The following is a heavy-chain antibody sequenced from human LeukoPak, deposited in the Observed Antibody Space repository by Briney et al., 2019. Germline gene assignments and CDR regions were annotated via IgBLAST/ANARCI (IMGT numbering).Heavy chain of an antibody. V-gene: IGHV4-59*08. CDR1: GDSISNYY. D-gene: IGHD1-1*01. J-gene: IGHJ6*03. CDR2: LYHSGAA. Sequence: PSETLSLTCTVSGDSISNYYWTWIRQTPGKGLEWIGNLYHSGAADYNPSLKTRVTTSVDTSKDQFSLSLRSSTAADTAVYFCARLGKPYYMDVWGTGTTVTVSS. CDR3: ARLGKPYYMDV.